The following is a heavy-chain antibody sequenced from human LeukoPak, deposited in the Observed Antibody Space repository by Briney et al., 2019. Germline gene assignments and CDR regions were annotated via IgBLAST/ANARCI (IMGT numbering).Heavy chain of an antibody. CDR3: ARGGLTYYDFWSGYYPPYFDY. Sequence: SETLSLTCTVSGGSISSYYWSWIRQPPGNGLEWIGYIYYSGSTNYNPSLKSRVTISVDTSKNQFSLKLSSVTAADTAVYYCARGGLTYYDFWSGYYPPYFDYWGQGTLVTVSS. J-gene: IGHJ4*02. CDR2: IYYSGST. CDR1: GGSISSYY. V-gene: IGHV4-59*01. D-gene: IGHD3-3*01.